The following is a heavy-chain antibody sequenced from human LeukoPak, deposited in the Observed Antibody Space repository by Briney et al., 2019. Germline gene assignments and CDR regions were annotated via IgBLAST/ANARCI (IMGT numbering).Heavy chain of an antibody. J-gene: IGHJ2*01. CDR3: ARAEWSNWYFDL. CDR1: GFTFSTYW. CDR2: IKQDGSVK. D-gene: IGHD3-3*01. Sequence: GGSLRLSCAASGFTFSTYWMNWVRQAPGKGLEWVANIKQDGSVKYYVDSVKGRFTLSRDSAKNSLYLQMNSLRAEDTAVYYCARAEWSNWYFDLWGRGTLVTVSS. V-gene: IGHV3-7*03.